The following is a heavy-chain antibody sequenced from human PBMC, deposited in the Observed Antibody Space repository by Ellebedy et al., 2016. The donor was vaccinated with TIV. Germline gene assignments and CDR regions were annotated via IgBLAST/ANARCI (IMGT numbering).Heavy chain of an antibody. CDR3: ARVITSIGAHKIDY. D-gene: IGHD1-14*01. CDR2: ISISTDST. V-gene: IGHV1-18*04. Sequence: AASVKVSCKAAGYTFTSHGISWVRQAPGQGLEWLGWISISTDSTNYGQKFQGRVTMTRDTSTSTAYMELRSLRSDDTAVYYCARVITSIGAHKIDYWGQGTLVTVSS. CDR1: GYTFTSHG. J-gene: IGHJ4*02.